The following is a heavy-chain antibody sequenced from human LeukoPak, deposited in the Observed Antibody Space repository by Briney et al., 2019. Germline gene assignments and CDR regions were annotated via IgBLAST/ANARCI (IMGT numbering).Heavy chain of an antibody. Sequence: HPGGSLRLSCAASGFTFSSYAMSWVRQAPGKGLEWVAFIRYDGSNKYYADSVKGRFTISRDNSKNTLYLQMNSLRAEDTAVYYCAKDTRRYFDWPFDYWGQGTLVTVSS. CDR2: IRYDGSNK. V-gene: IGHV3-30*02. CDR1: GFTFSSYA. CDR3: AKDTRRYFDWPFDY. J-gene: IGHJ4*02. D-gene: IGHD3-9*01.